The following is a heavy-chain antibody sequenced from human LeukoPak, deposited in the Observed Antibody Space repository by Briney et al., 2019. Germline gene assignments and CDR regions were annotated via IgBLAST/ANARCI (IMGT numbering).Heavy chain of an antibody. D-gene: IGHD6-13*01. J-gene: IGHJ5*02. CDR2: IISSSSYI. V-gene: IGHV3-21*01. CDR3: ARDHRLGSSSWYWFDP. CDR1: GFTFSSYS. Sequence: PGGSLRLSFAASGFTFSSYSMNWVRQAPGKGLGWVSSIISSSSYIYYADSVKGRFTISRDNAKNSLYLQMNSLRAEDTAVYYCARDHRLGSSSWYWFDPWGQGTLVTVSS.